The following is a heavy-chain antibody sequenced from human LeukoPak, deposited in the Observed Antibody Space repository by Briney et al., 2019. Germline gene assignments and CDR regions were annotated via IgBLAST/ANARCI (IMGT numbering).Heavy chain of an antibody. J-gene: IGHJ4*02. CDR1: GFTFSSYA. CDR3: ARDRWVYCSSTSCYTGLNY. CDR2: ISYDGSNK. Sequence: PGGSLRLSCAASGFTFSSYAMHWVRQAPGKGLEWVAVISYDGSNKYYADSLKGRFTISRDNSKNTLYLQMNSLRAEDTAVYYCARDRWVYCSSTSCYTGLNYWGQGTLVTVSS. D-gene: IGHD2-2*02. V-gene: IGHV3-30-3*01.